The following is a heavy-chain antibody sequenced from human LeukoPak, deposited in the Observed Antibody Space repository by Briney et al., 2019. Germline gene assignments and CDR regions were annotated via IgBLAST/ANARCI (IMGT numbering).Heavy chain of an antibody. CDR1: GFTFSSYA. V-gene: IGHV3-23*01. J-gene: IGHJ6*03. Sequence: PGGSLRLSCAASGFTFSSYAMSWVRQAPGKGLKWVSTINDNGAGTYYADSVKGRFTTSRDNSYNTMSLQMNSLRDEDAGVYYCAKGLRTGVGPYKGYHYYMDVWGKGATVTVPS. D-gene: IGHD3-10*01. CDR2: INDNGAGT. CDR3: AKGLRTGVGPYKGYHYYMDV.